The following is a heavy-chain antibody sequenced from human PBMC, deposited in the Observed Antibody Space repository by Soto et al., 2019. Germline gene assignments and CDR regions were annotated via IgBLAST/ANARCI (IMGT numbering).Heavy chain of an antibody. Sequence: GGSLRLSCAASGFTFSSFAMNWARQAPGKGLEWLAFITPSSSAIYYADSVKGRFTVSRDNVKNLVFLQMNSLRDEDTAVYFCARDSPSCISRSCLFDRWGQGTLVTVSS. D-gene: IGHD2-2*01. J-gene: IGHJ4*02. CDR1: GFTFSSFA. CDR2: ITPSSSAI. V-gene: IGHV3-48*02. CDR3: ARDSPSCISRSCLFDR.